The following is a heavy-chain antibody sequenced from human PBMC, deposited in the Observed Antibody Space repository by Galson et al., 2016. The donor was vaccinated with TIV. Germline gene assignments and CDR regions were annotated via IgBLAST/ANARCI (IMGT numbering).Heavy chain of an antibody. CDR1: GITFSSYA. CDR2: ISGGGGST. Sequence: SLRLSCAASGITFSSYATSWVRQAPGKGLEWVSAISGGGGSTYCADSVKGRFTISRDNSKSTLYLQLDSLRVEDTAVYYCAKMDSSGLSYARRFDYWGQGTLVTVSS. D-gene: IGHD3-22*01. V-gene: IGHV3-23*01. CDR3: AKMDSSGLSYARRFDY. J-gene: IGHJ4*02.